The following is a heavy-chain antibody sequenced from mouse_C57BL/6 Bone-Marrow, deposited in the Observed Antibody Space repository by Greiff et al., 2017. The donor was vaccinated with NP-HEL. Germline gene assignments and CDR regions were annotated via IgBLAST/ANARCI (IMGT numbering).Heavy chain of an antibody. CDR1: GYTFTSYW. Sequence: QVQLKQPGAELVKPGASVKLSCKASGYTFTSYWMHWVKQRPGRGLEWIGRIDPNSGGTKYNEKFKSKATLTVDKPSSTAYMQLSSLTSEDSAVYYCARGDSNPRGAWFAYWGQGTLVTVSA. CDR2: IDPNSGGT. J-gene: IGHJ3*01. V-gene: IGHV1-72*01. D-gene: IGHD2-5*01. CDR3: ARGDSNPRGAWFAY.